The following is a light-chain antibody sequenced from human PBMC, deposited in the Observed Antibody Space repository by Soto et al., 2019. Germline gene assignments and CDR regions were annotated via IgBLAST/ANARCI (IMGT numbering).Light chain of an antibody. CDR3: QEYNSAPFT. Sequence: DIQITQTPSSLSASVGDRVAITCRASQGISNYLAWYQQKPGKVPKLLIYAASTLQSGVPSRFSGSGSGTDFTLTISSLQPEDVATYYCQEYNSAPFTFGPGTKVDIK. CDR2: AAS. CDR1: QGISNY. V-gene: IGKV1-27*01. J-gene: IGKJ3*01.